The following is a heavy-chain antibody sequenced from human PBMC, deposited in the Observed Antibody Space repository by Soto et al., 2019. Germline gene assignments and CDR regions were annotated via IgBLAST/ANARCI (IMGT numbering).Heavy chain of an antibody. CDR2: INHSGST. CDR1: GGSFSGYY. Sequence: QVQLQQWGAGLLKPSETLSLTCAVYGGSFSGYYWSWIRQPPGKGLEWIGEINHSGSTNYHPSLMCRVTISVDTSKNQFSLKVSSVTAAVTAVYYCARSESSSWYGIDYLGQGTLVTVSS. V-gene: IGHV4-34*01. D-gene: IGHD6-13*01. J-gene: IGHJ4*02. CDR3: ARSESSSWYGIDY.